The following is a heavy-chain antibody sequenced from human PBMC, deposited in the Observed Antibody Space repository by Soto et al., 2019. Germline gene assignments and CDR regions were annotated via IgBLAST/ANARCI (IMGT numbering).Heavy chain of an antibody. CDR1: GFTFISHS. J-gene: IGHJ6*02. CDR2: ISSSSTI. V-gene: IGHV3-48*02. CDR3: ARVAVYGSSSIYYYYYGMAV. D-gene: IGHD6-6*01. Sequence: GLSLRVSCAASGFTFISHSRNWIRQAQGKGLEWVSYISSSSTIYYADSVKGRFTISRDNAKNSLYLQMNSLRDEDTAVYYCARVAVYGSSSIYYYYYGMAVWGQGTTVTVSS.